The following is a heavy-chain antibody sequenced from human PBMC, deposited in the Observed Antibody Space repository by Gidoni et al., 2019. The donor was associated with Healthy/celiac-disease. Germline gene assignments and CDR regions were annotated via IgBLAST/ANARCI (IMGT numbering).Heavy chain of an antibody. J-gene: IGHJ6*02. CDR1: GFTFSSYA. CDR3: ARGRCGGDCYPFVGYYGMDV. CDR2: ISYDGSNK. Sequence: QVQLVESGGGVVQPGRSLRLSCAASGFTFSSYAMHWVRQAPGKGLEWGAVISYDGSNKYYADSVKGRFTISRDNSKNTLYLQMNSLRAEDTAVYDCARGRCGGDCYPFVGYYGMDVWGQGTTVTVSS. D-gene: IGHD2-21*02. V-gene: IGHV3-30*04.